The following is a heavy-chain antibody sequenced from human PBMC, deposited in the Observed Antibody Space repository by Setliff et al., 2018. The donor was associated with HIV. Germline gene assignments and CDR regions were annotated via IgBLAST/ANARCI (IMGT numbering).Heavy chain of an antibody. Sequence: ASVKVSCKTSGYRFIGHYLHWVRLAPGQGPEWVGVINPETGDPNYAQKFRGRVLMTRDTSITTAFLHVAKLTSDDTAIYYCATGIPSDLDYWGQGTLVTVSS. CDR3: ATGIPSDLDY. CDR1: GYRFIGHY. D-gene: IGHD2-21*01. J-gene: IGHJ4*01. CDR2: INPETGDP. V-gene: IGHV1-2*02.